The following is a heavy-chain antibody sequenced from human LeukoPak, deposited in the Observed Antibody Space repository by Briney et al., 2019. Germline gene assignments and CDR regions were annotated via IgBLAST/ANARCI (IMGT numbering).Heavy chain of an antibody. CDR2: ISANGGST. J-gene: IGHJ4*02. CDR3: VQDWVATIVAPRHFDY. Sequence: GSLRLSCSGSGFTFSNHAMHWVRQAPGKRLEYVSGISANGGSTYYADSVKGKFTISRDNSKNTLYLQMSSLRPEDTAVYSCVQDWVATIVAPRHFDYWGQGTLVTVSS. CDR1: GFTFSNHA. V-gene: IGHV3-64D*06. D-gene: IGHD5-24*01.